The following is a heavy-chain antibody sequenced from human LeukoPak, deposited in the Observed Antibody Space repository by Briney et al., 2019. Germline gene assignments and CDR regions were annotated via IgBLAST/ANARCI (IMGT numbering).Heavy chain of an antibody. Sequence: GASVKVSCKASGYTFTSYDINWVRQATGQGLEWMGWMNPNSGNTGYAQKFQGRVTMTRNTSISTAYMELRSLRSEATAVYYCARRGGPYYDFWSGYPHYYYYMDVWGKGTTVTVSS. CDR3: ARRGGPYYDFWSGYPHYYYYMDV. V-gene: IGHV1-8*01. J-gene: IGHJ6*03. CDR1: GYTFTSYD. CDR2: MNPNSGNT. D-gene: IGHD3-3*01.